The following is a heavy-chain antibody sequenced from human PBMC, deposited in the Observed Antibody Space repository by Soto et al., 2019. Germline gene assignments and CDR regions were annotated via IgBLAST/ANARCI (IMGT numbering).Heavy chain of an antibody. Sequence: QITLKESGHALVKPTQTLTLTCTFSGFSLSTSGVGVGWIRRPPGKALEWLALIYWDDVKRYSSSLKSRLTVIKDTSKNRVVLTMTNMDPVDTATYYCAHRRAGTLDYWGQGTLVTVSS. CDR2: IYWDDVK. J-gene: IGHJ4*02. CDR3: AHRRAGTLDY. CDR1: GFSLSTSGVG. V-gene: IGHV2-5*02. D-gene: IGHD1-1*01.